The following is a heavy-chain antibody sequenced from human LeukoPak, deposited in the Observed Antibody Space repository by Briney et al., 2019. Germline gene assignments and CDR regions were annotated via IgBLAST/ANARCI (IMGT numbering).Heavy chain of an antibody. CDR3: ARLMVGQAGVGATHFDY. CDR2: IRHDGTEK. CDR1: GFTFRHYG. D-gene: IGHD1-26*01. V-gene: IGHV3-30*02. J-gene: IGHJ4*02. Sequence: PGGSLRLSWVAAGFTFRHYGMHWVRQAPGKGLEWLTFIRHDGTEKYYADSVKGRFTVSRDNSRNTLYLQVDSLGPEDTAVYYCARLMVGQAGVGATHFDYWGQGTLVSVSS.